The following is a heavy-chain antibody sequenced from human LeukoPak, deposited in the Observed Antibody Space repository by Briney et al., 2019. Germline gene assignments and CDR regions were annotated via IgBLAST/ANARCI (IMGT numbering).Heavy chain of an antibody. CDR3: ARDYADYVGYFFFDY. J-gene: IGHJ4*02. Sequence: QPGGSLRLSCAASGFTVSSNYMSWVRQAPGKGLEWVSVIYSGGSTYYADSVKGRFTISRDNSKNTLYLKMNSLRAEDTAVYYCARDYADYVGYFFFDYWGQGTLVTVSS. CDR2: IYSGGST. D-gene: IGHD4-17*01. V-gene: IGHV3-66*01. CDR1: GFTVSSNY.